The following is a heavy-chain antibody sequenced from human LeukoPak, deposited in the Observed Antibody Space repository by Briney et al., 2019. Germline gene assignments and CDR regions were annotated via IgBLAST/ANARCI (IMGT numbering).Heavy chain of an antibody. CDR3: AKSLSSCSTTACPSPYYYYYMDV. CDR2: IIPIFATP. CDR1: GGTFNTYA. J-gene: IGHJ6*03. D-gene: IGHD2/OR15-2a*01. V-gene: IGHV1-69*05. Sequence: SVKVSFTASGGTFNTYAISWVRQAPGQGLEWMGGIIPIFATPTYAQKFQGRVTITRDDSSSTAYMELNSLRSDDTAVYYCAKSLSSCSTTACPSPYYYYYMDVWGEGTTVTVSS.